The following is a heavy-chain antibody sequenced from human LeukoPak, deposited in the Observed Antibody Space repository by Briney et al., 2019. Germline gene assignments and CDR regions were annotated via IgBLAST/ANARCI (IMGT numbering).Heavy chain of an antibody. V-gene: IGHV3-53*01. CDR3: ARGRPGYYYGMDV. J-gene: IGHJ6*02. CDR2: IYSGGST. CDR1: GFTFRVYY. Sequence: PGGSLRLSCAASGFTFRVYYMSWIRQAPGKGLEWVSVIYSGGSTYYADSVKGRFTISRDNSKNTLYLQMNSLRAEDTAVYYCARGRPGYYYGMDVWGQGTTVTVSS.